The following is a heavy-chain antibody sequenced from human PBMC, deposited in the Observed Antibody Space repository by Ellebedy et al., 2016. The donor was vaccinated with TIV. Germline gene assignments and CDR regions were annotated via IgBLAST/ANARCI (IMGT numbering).Heavy chain of an antibody. CDR2: IWSDGSHK. D-gene: IGHD2-2*01. J-gene: IGHJ4*02. Sequence: GESLKISXAASGFTFSNHGMLWARQAPGKGLEWVAIIWSDGSHKYYADSVTGRFTISRDDSQSTLYLQMNSLRAEDTAVYYCAKDTLGYCSSTSCPPYWGQGTLVTVSS. CDR3: AKDTLGYCSSTSCPPY. CDR1: GFTFSNHG. V-gene: IGHV3-33*06.